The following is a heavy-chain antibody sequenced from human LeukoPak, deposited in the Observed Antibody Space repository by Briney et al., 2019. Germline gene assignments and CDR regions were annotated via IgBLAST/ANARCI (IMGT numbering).Heavy chain of an antibody. CDR1: GGSISSYY. V-gene: IGHV4-59*01. D-gene: IGHD6-19*01. J-gene: IGHJ4*02. Sequence: PSETLSLTCTVSGGSISSYYWSWIRQPPGKGLEWIGYIYYSGSTNYNPSLRSRVTISVDTAKNQFSLKLSSVTAADTAVYHCARGSVAGTRGLSEFDYWGQGTLVTVSS. CDR2: IYYSGST. CDR3: ARGSVAGTRGLSEFDY.